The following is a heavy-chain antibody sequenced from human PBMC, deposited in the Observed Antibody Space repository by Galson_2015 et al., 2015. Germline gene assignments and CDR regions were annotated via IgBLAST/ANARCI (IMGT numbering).Heavy chain of an antibody. D-gene: IGHD6-6*01. V-gene: IGHV3-53*01. CDR2: IYSGGST. CDR1: GFTFSTFW. Sequence: SLRLSCAVSGFTFSTFWMQWVRQVPGKGLEWVSVIYSGGSTYYADSVKGRFTISRDNSKNTLYLQMNSLRAEDTAVYYCTRGSPKGHDYWGQGTLVTVSS. J-gene: IGHJ4*02. CDR3: TRGSPKGHDY.